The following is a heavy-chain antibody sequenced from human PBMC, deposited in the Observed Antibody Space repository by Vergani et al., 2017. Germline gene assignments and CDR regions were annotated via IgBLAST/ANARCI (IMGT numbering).Heavy chain of an antibody. J-gene: IGHJ3*01. CDR3: ARRPXGFSGYDSADAFDV. Sequence: QLHLQESGPGLVKPSETLSLTCTVSGGSITYGAFYWGWIRQSPGKGLEWIGSIYYSENKFYNPSLESRVTLSIDTTKNQFSLKLKSVTAADTAVYYCARRPXGFSGYDSADAFDVWGQGTMVTVSS. V-gene: IGHV4-39*01. D-gene: IGHD5-12*01. CDR1: GGSITYGAFY. CDR2: IYYSENK.